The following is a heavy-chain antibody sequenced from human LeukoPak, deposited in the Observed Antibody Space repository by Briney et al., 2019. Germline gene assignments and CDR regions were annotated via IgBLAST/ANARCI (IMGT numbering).Heavy chain of an antibody. CDR2: INQDGSEK. CDR1: GFTFSSYW. Sequence: PGGSLRLSCAASGFTFSSYWMSWVRQAPGKGLQWVASINQDGSEKYYVDSVKGRFTIPRDNAKNSLYLQMNSLRAEDTAVHYCARDLGTHKGGIAAAGTSGDFDYWGQGTLVTVSS. CDR3: ARDLGTHKGGIAAAGTSGDFDY. J-gene: IGHJ4*02. D-gene: IGHD6-13*01. V-gene: IGHV3-7*01.